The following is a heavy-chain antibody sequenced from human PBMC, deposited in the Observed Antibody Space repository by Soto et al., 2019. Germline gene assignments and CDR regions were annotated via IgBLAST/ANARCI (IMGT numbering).Heavy chain of an antibody. D-gene: IGHD5-12*01. CDR1: EGSFSSFG. V-gene: IGHV1-69*13. CDR2: IIPVFGRP. Sequence: GASVKVSCKASEGSFSSFGISWVRQAPGQGLEWMGGIIPVFGRPNYAQRFRGRLTITADESTNTVYLELIDLRSEDTAVYYCAREGSGYNLWGQGTQVTVSS. J-gene: IGHJ1*01. CDR3: AREGSGYNL.